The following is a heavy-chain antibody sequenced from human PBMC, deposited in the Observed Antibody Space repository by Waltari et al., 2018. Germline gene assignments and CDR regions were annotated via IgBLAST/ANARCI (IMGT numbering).Heavy chain of an antibody. CDR3: ARVIGLELPHGY. V-gene: IGHV3-21*01. D-gene: IGHD1-7*01. CDR2: ISSSSRYI. Sequence: EVQLVESGGGLVKPGGSLRLSCAASGFTFSSYSMNWVRQAPGKGLECGSSISSSSRYIYYADSVKGRFTISRDNAKNSLYLQMNSLRAEDTAVYYCARVIGLELPHGYWGQGTLVTVSS. J-gene: IGHJ4*02. CDR1: GFTFSSYS.